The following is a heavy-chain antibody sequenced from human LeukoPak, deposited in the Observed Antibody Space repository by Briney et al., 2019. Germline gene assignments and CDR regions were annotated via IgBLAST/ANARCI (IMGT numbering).Heavy chain of an antibody. CDR3: AKDPYYNSSGLWPYYFDY. J-gene: IGHJ4*02. Sequence: GGSQRLSCAASGFTFSSYAMSWVRQAPGKGLEWVSAISGSGGSTYYADSVKGRLTISRDNSKNTLYLQMNSLRAEDTAVYYCAKDPYYNSSGLWPYYFDYWGQGILVTVSS. CDR1: GFTFSSYA. CDR2: ISGSGGST. V-gene: IGHV3-23*01. D-gene: IGHD3-22*01.